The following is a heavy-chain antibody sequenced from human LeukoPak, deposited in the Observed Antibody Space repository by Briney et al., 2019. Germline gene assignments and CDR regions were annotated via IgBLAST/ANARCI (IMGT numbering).Heavy chain of an antibody. CDR1: GFTFSSYS. V-gene: IGHV3-21*01. Sequence: GGSLRLSCTASGFTFSSYSMNWVRQAPGKGLEWVSSISTSSSYIYYADSVKGRFTISRDNSKNTLYLQMNSLRAEDTAVYYCAKDVYDFWSGYYNSYDYWGQGTLVTVSS. CDR2: ISTSSSYI. J-gene: IGHJ4*02. D-gene: IGHD3-3*01. CDR3: AKDVYDFWSGYYNSYDY.